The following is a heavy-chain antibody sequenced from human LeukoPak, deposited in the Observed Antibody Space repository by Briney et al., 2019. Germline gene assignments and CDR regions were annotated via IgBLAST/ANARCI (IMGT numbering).Heavy chain of an antibody. J-gene: IGHJ6*02. D-gene: IGHD3-10*01. V-gene: IGHV4-31*03. CDR2: IYYSGST. Sequence: SETLSPTCTVSGGSISSGGYYWSWIRQHPGKGLEWIGYIYYSGSTYYNPSLKSRVTISVDTSKNQFSLKLSSVTAADTAVYYCARDGYYGSGVYGMDVWGQGTTVTVSS. CDR1: GGSISSGGYY. CDR3: ARDGYYGSGVYGMDV.